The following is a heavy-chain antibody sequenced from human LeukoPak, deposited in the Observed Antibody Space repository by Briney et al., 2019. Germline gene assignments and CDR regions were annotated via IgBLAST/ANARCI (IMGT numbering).Heavy chain of an antibody. Sequence: PGGSLRLSCTASGFTFRNYAMTWVRQAPGKGLEWVSTISGSGGTTYYADSVQGRLSISRDNSKNTLSLQMNSLRAEDTAVYYCAEPSSIVIVPTALQRSLDYWGQGALVTVSS. D-gene: IGHD2/OR15-2a*01. CDR2: ISGSGGTT. CDR3: AEPSSIVIVPTALQRSLDY. J-gene: IGHJ4*02. CDR1: GFTFRNYA. V-gene: IGHV3-23*01.